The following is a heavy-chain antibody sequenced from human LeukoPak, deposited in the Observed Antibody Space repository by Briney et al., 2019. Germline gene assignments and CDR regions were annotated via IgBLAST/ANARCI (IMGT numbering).Heavy chain of an antibody. CDR1: GGSISSYY. Sequence: PSETLSLTCTVSGGSISSYYWSWIRQPPGKGLEWIGYIYYSGSTNYNPSLMSRVTISVDTSKNQFSLKLSSVTAADTAVYYCARSVDIVATIWGSWGQGTLVTVSS. CDR2: IYYSGST. D-gene: IGHD5-12*01. J-gene: IGHJ4*02. V-gene: IGHV4-59*01. CDR3: ARSVDIVATIWGS.